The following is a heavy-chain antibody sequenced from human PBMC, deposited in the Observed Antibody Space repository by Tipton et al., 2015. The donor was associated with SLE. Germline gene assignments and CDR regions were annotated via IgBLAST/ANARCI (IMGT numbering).Heavy chain of an antibody. D-gene: IGHD2-2*01. J-gene: IGHJ5*02. CDR1: GDSITSGPYY. Sequence: TLSLTCTISGDSITSGPYYWAWIRQPPGKDLEWIGTIYYNGFTYQNPSLKSRITMSVDTSKTQFSLTLTSMTAADTAVYYCARSRYSSTSPSDVTTWFDPWGQGILVRVSS. CDR2: IYYNGFT. CDR3: ARSRYSSTSPSDVTTWFDP. V-gene: IGHV4-39*07.